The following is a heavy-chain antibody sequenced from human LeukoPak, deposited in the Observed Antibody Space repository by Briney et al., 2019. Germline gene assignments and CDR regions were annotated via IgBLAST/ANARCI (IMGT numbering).Heavy chain of an antibody. Sequence: GGSLRLSCAASGFTFSNYWMNWVRQAPGKGPEWVANIKEDGSEIYYVDSVKGRFTISRDNAKNSLYLQMNGLRAEDTAVYYCARAYMADWGQGTLVTVSS. J-gene: IGHJ4*02. CDR1: GFTFSNYW. D-gene: IGHD4-11*01. CDR3: ARAYMAD. V-gene: IGHV3-7*03. CDR2: IKEDGSEI.